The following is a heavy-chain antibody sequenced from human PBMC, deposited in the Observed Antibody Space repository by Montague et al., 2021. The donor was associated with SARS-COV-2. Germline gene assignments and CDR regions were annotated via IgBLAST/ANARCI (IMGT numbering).Heavy chain of an antibody. CDR1: GSSLTTRAMC. D-gene: IGHD1-26*01. CDR3: ARSGQPAGNYAPLGYYGLDV. V-gene: IGHV2-70*11. J-gene: IGHJ6*02. Sequence: PALVKPTQTLTLTCTFSGSSLTTRAMCVSWIRQPPGKAPEWLARIDRDDDKHYNASLKTRLTISKDTSKNHVVLTMTNMDPVDTGTYYCARSGQPAGNYAPLGYYGLDVWGRGTTVIVSS. CDR2: IDRDDDK.